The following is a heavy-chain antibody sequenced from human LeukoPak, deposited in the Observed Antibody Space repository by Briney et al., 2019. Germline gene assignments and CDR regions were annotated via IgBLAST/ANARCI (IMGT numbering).Heavy chain of an antibody. CDR3: ASLWSSALDY. J-gene: IGHJ4*02. CDR1: GGSFSGYY. CDR2: INHSGST. V-gene: IGHV4-34*01. D-gene: IGHD3-3*01. Sequence: SETLSLTCAVYGGSFSGYYWSWIRQPPGKGLEWMGEINHSGSTNYNPSLKSRVTISVDTSKNQFSLKLSSVTAADTAVYYCASLWSSALDYWGQGTLVTVSS.